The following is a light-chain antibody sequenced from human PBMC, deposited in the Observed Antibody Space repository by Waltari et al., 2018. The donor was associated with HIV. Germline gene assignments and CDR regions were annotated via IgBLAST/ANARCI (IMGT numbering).Light chain of an antibody. Sequence: QSALTQPPSASGSPGQSVTIPCTGTSSDIGGYNYVSWYQKYPGKAPKVMIHEVNKRPSGVPVRFSGSKSGNTASLTVSGLQAEDEAYYYCSSYAGSNSWVFGGGTKLTVL. J-gene: IGLJ3*02. CDR1: SSDIGGYNY. V-gene: IGLV2-8*01. CDR3: SSYAGSNSWV. CDR2: EVN.